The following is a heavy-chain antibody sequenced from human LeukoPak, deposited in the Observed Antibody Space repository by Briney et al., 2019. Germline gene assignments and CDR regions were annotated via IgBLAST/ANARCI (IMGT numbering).Heavy chain of an antibody. V-gene: IGHV1-8*03. Sequence: ASVKVSCKASGYTFTSYDINWVRQATGQGLEWMGWMNPNSGNTGYAQKFQGRVTITRNTSISTAYMELSSLRSEDTAVYYCARGFSQWLVLVDYYYYMDVWGKGTTVTVSS. CDR1: GYTFTSYD. J-gene: IGHJ6*03. CDR2: MNPNSGNT. CDR3: ARGFSQWLVLVDYYYYMDV. D-gene: IGHD6-19*01.